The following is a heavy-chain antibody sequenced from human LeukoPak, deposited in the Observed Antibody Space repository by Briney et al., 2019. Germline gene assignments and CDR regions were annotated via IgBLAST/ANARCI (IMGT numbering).Heavy chain of an antibody. CDR1: GYTFTSYD. D-gene: IGHD6-6*01. Sequence: SVKVSCKASGYTFTSYDINWVRQATGQGLEWMGGIIPIFGTANYAQKFQGRVTITADESTSTAYMELSSLRSEDTAVYYCARVGWNSSSKTPDYWGQGTLVTVSS. CDR2: IIPIFGTA. J-gene: IGHJ4*02. CDR3: ARVGWNSSSKTPDY. V-gene: IGHV1-69*13.